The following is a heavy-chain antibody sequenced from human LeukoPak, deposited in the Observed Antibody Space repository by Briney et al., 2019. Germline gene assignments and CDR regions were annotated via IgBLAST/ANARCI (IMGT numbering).Heavy chain of an antibody. CDR1: GFTFSNYA. CDR3: AKRIQSAMAMGY. Sequence: GGSLRLSCAASGFTFSNYALSWVRQAPGKGLEWVSDISGSGGRTYYADSAKGRFTISRDNSKNTMYLQMNSLRAEDTAVYYCAKRIQSAMAMGYWGQGTLVTVSS. CDR2: ISGSGGRT. J-gene: IGHJ4*02. D-gene: IGHD5-18*01. V-gene: IGHV3-23*01.